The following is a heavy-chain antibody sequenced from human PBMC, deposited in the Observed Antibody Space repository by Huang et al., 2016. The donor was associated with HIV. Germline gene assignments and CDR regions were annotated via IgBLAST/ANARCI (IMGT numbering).Heavy chain of an antibody. J-gene: IGHJ4*02. V-gene: IGHV3-30*19. CDR3: ARGSGDLDY. D-gene: IGHD7-27*01. CDR2: MSYDGTNQ. CDR1: GFRVISFG. Sequence: QVQLVESGGGVVQPGGSLRLSCATSGFRVISFGMNWVCQAPGKGLEVVATMSYDGTNQFYADAIKGRFTISRDTANRTVFLQMNGLRPEDTALYYCARGSGDLDYWGQGTLVIVS.